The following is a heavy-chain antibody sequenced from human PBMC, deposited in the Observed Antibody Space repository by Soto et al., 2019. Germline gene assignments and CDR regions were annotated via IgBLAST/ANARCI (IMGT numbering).Heavy chain of an antibody. Sequence: SETLSLTCAVSGGSISSGGYSWSWIRQPPGKGLEWIGYIYHSGSTYYNPSLKSRVTISVDRSKHQFSLKLSSATAADTAVYYCTRAQTYCSGGSCFPYYFDYWGQGTLVTVAS. CDR1: GGSISSGGYS. D-gene: IGHD2-15*01. V-gene: IGHV4-30-2*01. CDR2: IYHSGST. CDR3: TRAQTYCSGGSCFPYYFDY. J-gene: IGHJ4*02.